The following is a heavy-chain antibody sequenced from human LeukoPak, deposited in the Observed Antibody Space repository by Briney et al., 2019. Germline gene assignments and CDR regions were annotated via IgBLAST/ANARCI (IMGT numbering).Heavy chain of an antibody. J-gene: IGHJ4*02. V-gene: IGHV3-53*01. CDR2: IYSGGTT. D-gene: IGHD3-10*01. Sequence: QPGGSLRLSCAASGFTVSSNYMSWVRQAPGKGLQWVSLIYSGGTTYYADSVKGRFTISRDNSKNMLYLQMNSLRPEDTAVYYCASDLNNSGSGSFAYYWGQGTLVTVSS. CDR1: GFTVSSNY. CDR3: ASDLNNSGSGSFAYY.